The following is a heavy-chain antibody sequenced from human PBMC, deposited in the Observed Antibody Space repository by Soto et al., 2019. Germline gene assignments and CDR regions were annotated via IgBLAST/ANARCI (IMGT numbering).Heavy chain of an antibody. CDR2: IYYSGTT. D-gene: IGHD3-22*01. CDR3: ATTSWFDNSGSRY. J-gene: IGHJ4*02. V-gene: IGHV4-30-4*01. Sequence: SETLSLTCTVSGDSITNDNYYWSWIRQSSGKGLEWIGYIYYSGTTHYNPSLKSRLVISMDTSKNQFSLQLGSVTAADTAVYYCATTSWFDNSGSRYWGQGALVTVSS. CDR1: GDSITNDNYY.